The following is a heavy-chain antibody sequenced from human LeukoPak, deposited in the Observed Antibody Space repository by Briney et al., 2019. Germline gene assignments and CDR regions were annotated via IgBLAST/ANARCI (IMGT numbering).Heavy chain of an antibody. CDR3: ARDKDYGDYDWFDP. V-gene: IGHV4-39*07. CDR2: IYYSGST. D-gene: IGHD4-17*01. J-gene: IGHJ5*02. CDR1: GGSISRNNYY. Sequence: SETLSLTCTVSGGSISRNNYYWGWIRQPPGKGLEWIGSIYYSGSTYYNPSLKSRVTISVDTSKNQFSLKLSSVTAADTAVYYCARDKDYGDYDWFDPWGQGTLVTVSS.